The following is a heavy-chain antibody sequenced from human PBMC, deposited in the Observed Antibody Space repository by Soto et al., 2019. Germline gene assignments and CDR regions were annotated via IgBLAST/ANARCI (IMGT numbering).Heavy chain of an antibody. CDR3: ARGPYGSGSYSYSDY. CDR1: GFTFSSYS. J-gene: IGHJ4*02. D-gene: IGHD3-10*01. CDR2: TSSQGGYI. V-gene: IGHV3-21*01. Sequence: EVQLVESGGGLVKPGGSLRLSCAASGFTFSSYSMNWVRQAPGKGLEWVSSTSSQGGYIYYADSVKGRFTISRDNAKNSLYLQMNSLRAEDTAVYYCARGPYGSGSYSYSDYWGQGILVTVSS.